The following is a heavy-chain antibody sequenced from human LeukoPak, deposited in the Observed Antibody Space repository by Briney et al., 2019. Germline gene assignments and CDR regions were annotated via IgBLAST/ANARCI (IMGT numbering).Heavy chain of an antibody. V-gene: IGHV3-48*02. D-gene: IGHD6-19*01. Sequence: GGSLRLSCAASGFTFSSYGMHWVRQAPGKGLEWVSFITGSSSSIFYADSVKGRFTISRDNAENSVYLQMNSLRDDDTAVYYCARARSGWYMDYWGQGTLVTVSS. CDR1: GFTFSSYG. CDR3: ARARSGWYMDY. CDR2: ITGSSSSI. J-gene: IGHJ4*02.